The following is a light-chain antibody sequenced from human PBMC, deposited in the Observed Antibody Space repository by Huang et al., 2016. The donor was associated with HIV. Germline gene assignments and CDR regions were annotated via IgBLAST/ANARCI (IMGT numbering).Light chain of an antibody. CDR3: MQGKQLPYT. CDR2: ELS. V-gene: IGKV2-29*02. CDR1: QGLLYREKIY. J-gene: IGKJ2*01. Sequence: DIVMTQTPLSLSVTPGQPASISCKSSQGLLYREKIYLYWYLQKPGQSTHRLIYELSNRFAGVPVRFSGSGSPTDFPLKISRVSTEDVGVYYCMQGKQLPYTFGQGTRLDIK.